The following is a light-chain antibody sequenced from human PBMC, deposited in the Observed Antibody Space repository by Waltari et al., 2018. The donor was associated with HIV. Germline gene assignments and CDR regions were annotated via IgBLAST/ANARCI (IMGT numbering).Light chain of an antibody. CDR1: SSNIGAGYD. J-gene: IGLJ2*01. CDR2: GRS. CDR3: QSYDSSLSDVV. Sequence: QSVLTQPPSVSGAPGQRVTISCTGNSSNIGAGYDVHWYQQLPGTAPNLLIYGRSNGPSGVPDRVSGSKAGTSASRAITGLQAEDEADYYCQSYDSSLSDVVFGGGTKLTVL. V-gene: IGLV1-40*01.